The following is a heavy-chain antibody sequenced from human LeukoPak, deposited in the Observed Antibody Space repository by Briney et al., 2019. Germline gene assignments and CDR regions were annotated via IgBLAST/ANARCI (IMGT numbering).Heavy chain of an antibody. V-gene: IGHV3-11*01. J-gene: IGHJ4*02. CDR3: AKDNYFDY. CDR2: IDNSATAI. Sequence: PGGSLRLSCTASGFTFSDYFMSWVRQAPGKGLQWVSYIDNSATAIYYADSVKGRFTISRDNSKNTLYLQMNSLRAEDMAVYYCAKDNYFDYWGQGTLVTVSS. CDR1: GFTFSDYF.